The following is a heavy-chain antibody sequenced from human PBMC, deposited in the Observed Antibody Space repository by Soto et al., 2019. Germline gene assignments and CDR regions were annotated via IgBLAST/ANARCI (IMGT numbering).Heavy chain of an antibody. D-gene: IGHD3-16*01. J-gene: IGHJ6*02. CDR3: ARPHLDRPTYYGLDV. Sequence: EVQLVESGGGLVQPGGSLRLSCAASGFTLSAYSMNWVPQAPGKGLEWISFINSGSDTIYYGDSVKGRFTISRDNAKNALYLQMNSLRDDDTAVYYCARPHLDRPTYYGLDVWGQGTTVTVSS. V-gene: IGHV3-48*02. CDR2: INSGSDTI. CDR1: GFTLSAYS.